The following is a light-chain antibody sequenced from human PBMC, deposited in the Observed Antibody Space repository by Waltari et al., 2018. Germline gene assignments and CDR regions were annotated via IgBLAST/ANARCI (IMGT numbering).Light chain of an antibody. V-gene: IGKV1-9*01. Sequence: DIQLTQSPPFVSASVGDRVTITCRASEDVSLYLAWYQQKPGKAPELLVYGASTLQDGCPSRFSASGSGTEFTLTISALQPADFATYYCQDLSSSRLYTFGQGTKLEIK. CDR1: EDVSLY. CDR2: GAS. J-gene: IGKJ2*01. CDR3: QDLSSSRLYT.